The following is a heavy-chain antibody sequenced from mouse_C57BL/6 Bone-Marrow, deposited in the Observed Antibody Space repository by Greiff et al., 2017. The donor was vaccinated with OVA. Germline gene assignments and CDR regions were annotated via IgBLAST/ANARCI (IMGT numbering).Heavy chain of an antibody. V-gene: IGHV1-26*01. CDR1: GYTFTDYY. D-gene: IGHD2-4*01. CDR2: INPNNGGT. Sequence: VQLQQSGPELVKPGASVKISCKASGYTFTDYYMNWVKQSHGQSLEWIGDINPNNGGTSYNQKFKGKATLTVDKSSSTAYMELRSLTSEDSAVYYCAREDYDVWGTGTTVTVSS. CDR3: AREDYDV. J-gene: IGHJ1*03.